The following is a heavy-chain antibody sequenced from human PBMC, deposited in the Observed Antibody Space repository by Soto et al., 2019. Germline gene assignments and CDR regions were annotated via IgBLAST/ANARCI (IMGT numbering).Heavy chain of an antibody. Sequence: PSETLSLTCTVSGGSISSYYWSWIRQPPGKGLEWIGYIYYSGSTNYNPSLKSRVTISVDTSKNQFSLKLSSVTAADTAVYYCASFDILTGRDYGMDVWGQGTTVTVSS. D-gene: IGHD3-9*01. CDR2: IYYSGST. CDR3: ASFDILTGRDYGMDV. CDR1: GGSISSYY. V-gene: IGHV4-59*01. J-gene: IGHJ6*02.